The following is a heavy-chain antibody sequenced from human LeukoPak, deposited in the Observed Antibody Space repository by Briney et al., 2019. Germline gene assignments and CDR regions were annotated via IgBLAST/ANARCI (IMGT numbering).Heavy chain of an antibody. D-gene: IGHD5-12*01. Sequence: SQTLSLTCTVSGGSISSGGYYWSWIRQHPGKGLEWIGYIYYSGSTYYNPSLKSRVTISVDTSKNQFSLKLSSVTAADTAVYYCARGYRGYDSGPLDYWGQGTLVTVSS. J-gene: IGHJ4*02. CDR1: GGSISSGGYY. V-gene: IGHV4-31*03. CDR3: ARGYRGYDSGPLDY. CDR2: IYYSGST.